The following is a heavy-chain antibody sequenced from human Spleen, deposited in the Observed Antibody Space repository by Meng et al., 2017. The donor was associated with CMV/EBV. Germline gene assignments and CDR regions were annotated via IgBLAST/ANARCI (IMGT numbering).Heavy chain of an antibody. CDR2: ISSSSRYI. Sequence: GGSLRLSCAASGFTFSSYSMNWVRQAPGKGLEWVSSISSSSRYIYYADSVKGRFTISRDNAKNSLYLQMNSLRAEDTAVYYCARGGSYYDFWSGYYSSSDYYYYGMDVWGQGTTVTVSS. D-gene: IGHD3-3*01. V-gene: IGHV3-21*01. CDR1: GFTFSSYS. CDR3: ARGGSYYDFWSGYYSSSDYYYYGMDV. J-gene: IGHJ6*02.